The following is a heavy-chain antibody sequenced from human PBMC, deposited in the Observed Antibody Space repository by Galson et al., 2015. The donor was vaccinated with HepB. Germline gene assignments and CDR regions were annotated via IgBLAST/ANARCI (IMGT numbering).Heavy chain of an antibody. J-gene: IGHJ4*02. Sequence: SLRLSCAASGFTFSNYAMTWVRQTPGKGLEWVSAISDSGSHTYYADSVRGRFTISRGNSKNTLYLQMNSLGAEDTAIYYCAKGAYDSSAYYRRLVDWGPGTLVTVSS. CDR2: ISDSGSHT. CDR1: GFTFSNYA. D-gene: IGHD3-22*01. V-gene: IGHV3-23*01. CDR3: AKGAYDSSAYYRRLVD.